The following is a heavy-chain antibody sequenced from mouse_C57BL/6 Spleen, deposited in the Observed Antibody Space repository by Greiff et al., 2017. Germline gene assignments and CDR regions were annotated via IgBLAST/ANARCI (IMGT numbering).Heavy chain of an antibody. CDR1: GYTFTSYW. D-gene: IGHD1-1*01. CDR2: IDPSDSYT. V-gene: IGHV1-59*01. Sequence: QVQLQQPGAELVRPGTSVKLSCTASGYTFTSYWMHWVKQRPGQGLEWIGVIDPSDSYTNYNQKFKGKATLTVDTSSSTAYMQLSSLSSEDSAVYYCARPHYYGSSVDYFDYWGQGTTLTVSS. J-gene: IGHJ2*01. CDR3: ARPHYYGSSVDYFDY.